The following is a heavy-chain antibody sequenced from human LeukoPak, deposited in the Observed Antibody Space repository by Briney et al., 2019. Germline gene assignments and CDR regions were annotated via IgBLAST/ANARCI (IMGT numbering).Heavy chain of an antibody. CDR1: GFTFSSYA. J-gene: IGHJ3*02. V-gene: IGHV3-23*01. D-gene: IGHD6-19*01. CDR3: AKDRSSGWYDAFDI. Sequence: GGSLRLSCAASGFTFSSYAMSWVRQAPGKGLEWVSSISGSGGSTYYSDSVKGRFAISRDNSKNTLYLQLNSLRAEDTAVYYCAKDRSSGWYDAFDIWGQGTMVIVSS. CDR2: ISGSGGST.